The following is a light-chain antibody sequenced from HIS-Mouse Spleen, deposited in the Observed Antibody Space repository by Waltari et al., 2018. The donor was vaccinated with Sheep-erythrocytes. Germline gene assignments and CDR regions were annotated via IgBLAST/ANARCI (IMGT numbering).Light chain of an antibody. CDR3: CSYAGSYTLV. J-gene: IGLJ2*01. V-gene: IGLV2-11*01. Sequence: QSALTQPRSVSGSPGPSVTISCPGTTRDVCGHNYVSWYQQHPGKAPKLMIYDVSKRPSGVPDRFSGSKSGNTASLTISGLQAEDEADYYCCSYAGSYTLVFGGGTKLTVL. CDR2: DVS. CDR1: TRDVCGHNY.